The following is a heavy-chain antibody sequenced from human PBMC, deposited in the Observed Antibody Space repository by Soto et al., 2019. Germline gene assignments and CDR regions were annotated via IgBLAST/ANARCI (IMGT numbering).Heavy chain of an antibody. D-gene: IGHD3-10*01. V-gene: IGHV3-33*01. Sequence: QVQLVESGGGVVQPGRSLRLSCAASGFTFSSYGMHWVRQAPGKGLEWVAVIWYDGSNKYYADSVKGRFTISRDNSKNTLYPQMNSLRAEHTAVYYCARDDAYYYGSGSYFLDWYFDLWGRGTLVTVSS. CDR1: GFTFSSYG. J-gene: IGHJ2*01. CDR2: IWYDGSNK. CDR3: ARDDAYYYGSGSYFLDWYFDL.